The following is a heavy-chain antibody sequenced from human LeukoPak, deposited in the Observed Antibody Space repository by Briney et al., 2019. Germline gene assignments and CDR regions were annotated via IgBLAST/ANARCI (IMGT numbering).Heavy chain of an antibody. D-gene: IGHD3-10*01. CDR3: ARDEGFGELFFDY. V-gene: IGHV3-48*03. Sequence: GGSQRLSCAASGFTFSSYEMNWVRQAPGKGLEWVSYISSSGSTIYYADSVKGRFTISRDNAKNSLYLQMNSLRAEDTAVYYCARDEGFGELFFDYWGQGTLVTVSS. J-gene: IGHJ4*02. CDR2: ISSSGSTI. CDR1: GFTFSSYE.